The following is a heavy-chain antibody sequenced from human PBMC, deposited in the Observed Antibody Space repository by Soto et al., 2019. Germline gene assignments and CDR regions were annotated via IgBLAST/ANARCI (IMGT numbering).Heavy chain of an antibody. Sequence: QLQLQESGPGLVKPSETLSLTCTVSGGSISSSSYYWGWIRQPPGKGLEWIGSIYYSGSTYYNPSLKSRVTISVDTSKNQFSLKLSSVTAADTAVYYCARYYYGSGSYYYWGQGTLVTVSS. D-gene: IGHD3-10*01. V-gene: IGHV4-39*01. CDR2: IYYSGST. J-gene: IGHJ4*02. CDR3: ARYYYGSGSYYY. CDR1: GGSISSSSYY.